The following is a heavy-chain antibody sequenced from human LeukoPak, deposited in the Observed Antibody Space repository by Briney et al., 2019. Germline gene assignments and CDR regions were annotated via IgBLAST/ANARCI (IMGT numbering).Heavy chain of an antibody. D-gene: IGHD3-22*01. J-gene: IGHJ6*02. CDR1: GYTFTSYG. CDR2: FSSYNDNT. V-gene: IGHV1-18*01. CDR3: ARVPYDYDSSGYYRYYYYYYGMDA. Sequence: SAKPSCKASGYTFTSYGISWVRPAPEHGREWMGWFSSYNDNTNYAQTLQGRVTMTTDTSTSTAFMELRSLRSDDTAVYYCARVPYDYDSSGYYRYYYYYYGMDAWGQGTTVTVSS.